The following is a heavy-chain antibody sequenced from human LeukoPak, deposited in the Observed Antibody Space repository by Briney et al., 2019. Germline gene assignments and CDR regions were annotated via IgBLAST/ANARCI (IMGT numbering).Heavy chain of an antibody. CDR1: GGSISSSSYY. D-gene: IGHD1-26*01. Sequence: SETLSLTCTVSGGSISSSSYYWGWIRQPPGKGLEWIGSIYYSGSTYYNPSLKSRVTISVDTSKNQFSLKLSSVTAADTAVYYCAKDRHNIGYSGSYVNYWGQGTLVTVSS. V-gene: IGHV4-39*07. CDR2: IYYSGST. CDR3: AKDRHNIGYSGSYVNY. J-gene: IGHJ4*02.